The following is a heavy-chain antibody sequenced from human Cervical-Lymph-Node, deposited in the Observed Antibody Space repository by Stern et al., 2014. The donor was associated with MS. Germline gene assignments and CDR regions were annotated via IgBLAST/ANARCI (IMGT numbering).Heavy chain of an antibody. D-gene: IGHD2-15*01. J-gene: IGHJ3*01. CDR2: ISSSSTYI. Sequence: VQLVQSGGGLVKPGGSLRLSCEASGLTFTSYSMNWVRQAPGKGLEWVSSISSSSTYISYADSVKSRSTISSDDAKNSLYLQMNSLRVEDTGVYYCASGGWGVWGQGTMVTVSA. CDR1: GLTFTSYS. CDR3: ASGGWGV. V-gene: IGHV3-21*01.